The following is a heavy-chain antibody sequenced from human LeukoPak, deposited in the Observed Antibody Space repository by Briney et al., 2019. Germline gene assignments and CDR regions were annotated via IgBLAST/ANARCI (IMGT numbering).Heavy chain of an antibody. Sequence: GGSLRLSCAASGFTFSNYRMNWVRQAPGKGLEWVSSISSSSSYIYYADSLKGRFTISRDNSKNTLYLQMNSLRAEDTAVYYCAKSGYNRFDYWGQGTLVTVSS. J-gene: IGHJ4*02. V-gene: IGHV3-21*04. CDR1: GFTFSNYR. CDR3: AKSGYNRFDY. D-gene: IGHD5-24*01. CDR2: ISSSSSYI.